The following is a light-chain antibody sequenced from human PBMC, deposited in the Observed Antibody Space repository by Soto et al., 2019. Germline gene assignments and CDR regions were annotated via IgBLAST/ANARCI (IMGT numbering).Light chain of an antibody. CDR3: QQYNSYSWT. CDR1: QSISYR. J-gene: IGKJ1*01. V-gene: IGKV1-5*01. Sequence: DIQMTQSPSTLSSSVGDRVTITCRACQSISYRLAWYQQKPGKAPKLLIYDASSLESGVPSTFSGSGSGTEFTLTITSLQPDDFATYYCQQYNSYSWTFGQGTKVDI. CDR2: DAS.